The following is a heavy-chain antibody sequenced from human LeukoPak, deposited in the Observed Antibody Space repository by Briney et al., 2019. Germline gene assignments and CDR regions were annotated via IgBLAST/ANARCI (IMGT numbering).Heavy chain of an antibody. V-gene: IGHV3-48*04. D-gene: IGHD1-7*01. J-gene: IGHJ6*03. CDR1: GLTFSSYS. CDR2: ISSNGSST. Sequence: GGSLRLSCAASGLTFSSYSMHWVRQAPGKGLECVSDISSNGSSTYYATSGKARFTISRDNAKNSLYLRMNSLRAEDTAVYYCAREGYNWNYVGEYYDYYMVVWGERATVTVSS. CDR3: AREGYNWNYVGEYYDYYMVV.